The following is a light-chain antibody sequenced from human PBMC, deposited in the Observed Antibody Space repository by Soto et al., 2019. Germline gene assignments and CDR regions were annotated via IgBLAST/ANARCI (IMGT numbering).Light chain of an antibody. CDR3: QKYKSAPRT. CDR2: AAS. CDR1: QGISTY. Sequence: IQMAQSTPSLSASVGDRLTSTFRASQGISTYLNCYRQKPGKVPKLLIYAASTLQSGVPSRFSGSGSGTDFTLTISSLQPEDVATYYCQKYKSAPRTFGGGTKVDIK. J-gene: IGKJ4*01. V-gene: IGKV1-27*01.